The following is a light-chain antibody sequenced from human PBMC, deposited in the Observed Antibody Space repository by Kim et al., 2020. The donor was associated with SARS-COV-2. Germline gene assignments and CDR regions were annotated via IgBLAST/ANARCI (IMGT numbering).Light chain of an antibody. V-gene: IGKV2-30*01. CDR3: MQGTHWPFT. J-gene: IGKJ3*01. Sequence: QASISCGIRRCLVYSDENIYLNWFHQRPGQAPRRLIYKVSNRDSGITGRFSGSGSDTDFTLQISRVEAEDVGVYYCMQGTHWPFTFGPGTMGNIK. CDR1: RCLVYSDENIY. CDR2: KVS.